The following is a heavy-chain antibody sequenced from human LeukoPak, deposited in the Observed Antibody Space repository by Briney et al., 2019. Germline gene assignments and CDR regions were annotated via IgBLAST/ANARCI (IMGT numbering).Heavy chain of an antibody. CDR2: IYSGGST. V-gene: IGHV3-66*02. Sequence: WGSLRLSCAAFGFTVSSNYISWVRKAPGTGLEWVSVIYSGGSTYYADSVKGRFTISRDNSKNTLYLHMNSLRAEDTAVYYCAREGRGIAWSAFDIWGQGTMVTVSS. J-gene: IGHJ3*02. D-gene: IGHD2-21*01. CDR3: AREGRGIAWSAFDI. CDR1: GFTVSSNY.